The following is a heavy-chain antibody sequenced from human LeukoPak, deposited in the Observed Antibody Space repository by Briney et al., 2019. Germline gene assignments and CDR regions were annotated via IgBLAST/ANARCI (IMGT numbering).Heavy chain of an antibody. J-gene: IGHJ4*02. Sequence: GASVKVSCKASGFTFTSSAMQWVRQARGQRLEWIGWIVVGSGNTNYAQKFQERVTITRDMSTSTAYVELSSLRSEDTAVYYCAADPYYYDSSGLYFDYWGQGTLVTVSS. CDR2: IVVGSGNT. CDR1: GFTFTSSA. CDR3: AADPYYYDSSGLYFDY. D-gene: IGHD3-22*01. V-gene: IGHV1-58*02.